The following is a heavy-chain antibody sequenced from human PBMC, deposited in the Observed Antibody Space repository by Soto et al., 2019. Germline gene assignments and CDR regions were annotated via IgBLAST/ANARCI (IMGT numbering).Heavy chain of an antibody. CDR1: GFTFSSYA. D-gene: IGHD2-15*01. Sequence: EVQLLESGGGLVQPGGSLRLSCAASGFTFSSYAMSWVRQAPGKGLEWVSAISGSGGSTYYADSVKGRFTISRDNSKNTLYLQMNSLRXEDTAXYYCAXEPXXXXXXGSCYSGPLPFDYWGQGTLVTVSS. V-gene: IGHV3-23*01. CDR3: AXEPXXXXXXGSCYSGPLPFDY. J-gene: IGHJ4*02. CDR2: ISGSGGST.